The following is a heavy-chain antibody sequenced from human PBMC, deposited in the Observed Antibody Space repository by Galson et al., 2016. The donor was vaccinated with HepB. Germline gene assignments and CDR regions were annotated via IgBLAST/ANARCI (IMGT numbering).Heavy chain of an antibody. CDR3: TRLNRYGAPRGGGIDV. V-gene: IGHV3-13*01. J-gene: IGHJ6*02. D-gene: IGHD4-17*01. CDR1: GFTFSTYE. Sequence: SLRLSCAASGFTFSTYELHWVRQTSGIGLEWVSSITTSGDTYYAGSVKGRFTISRENVKSTLYLQMNSLGVEDKAVYYCTRLNRYGAPRGGGIDVWGQGTTVTVSS. CDR2: ITTSGDT.